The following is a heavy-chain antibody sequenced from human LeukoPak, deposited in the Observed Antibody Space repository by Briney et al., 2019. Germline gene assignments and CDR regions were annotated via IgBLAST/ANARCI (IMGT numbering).Heavy chain of an antibody. CDR2: INPNSGGT. Sequence: EASVKVSCKASGYTFTGYYMHWVRQAPGQGLEWMGWINPNSGGTNYAQKFQGRVTMTRDTSISTAYMELSRLRSDDTAVYYCARVYRQQPIYYYYYYMDVWGQGTLVTVSS. CDR1: GYTFTGYY. D-gene: IGHD6-13*01. CDR3: ARVYRQQPIYYYYYYMDV. V-gene: IGHV1-2*02. J-gene: IGHJ6*03.